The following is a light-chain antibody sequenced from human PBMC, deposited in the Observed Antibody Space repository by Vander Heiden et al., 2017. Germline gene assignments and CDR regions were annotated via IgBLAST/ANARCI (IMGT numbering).Light chain of an antibody. J-gene: IGLJ3*02. CDR3: AAWDSSLGAWV. Sequence: QAGLTQPPSVSKGLRQTATLTCTGNSNNVGNEGAAWLQQHQGHPPKLLSYRNNNRPSGISERVSASRSGHTASLTITALQPEDEADYYCAAWDSSLGAWVFGGGTKLTVL. V-gene: IGLV10-54*01. CDR2: RNN. CDR1: SNNVGNEG.